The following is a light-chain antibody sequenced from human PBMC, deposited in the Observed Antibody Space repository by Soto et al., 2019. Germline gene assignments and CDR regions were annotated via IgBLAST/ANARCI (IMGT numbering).Light chain of an antibody. CDR1: QSVRSNY. CDR2: DAS. J-gene: IGKJ1*01. Sequence: IVMTQSPGTLSVSPGERATLSRRASQSVRSNYLAWYQQKPGQPPRLLIYDASNRATGVPARFNGSGSGTDFTLTISRVEPEDFAVYYCQQYGTSARTFGQGAKVDIK. CDR3: QQYGTSART. V-gene: IGKV3-20*01.